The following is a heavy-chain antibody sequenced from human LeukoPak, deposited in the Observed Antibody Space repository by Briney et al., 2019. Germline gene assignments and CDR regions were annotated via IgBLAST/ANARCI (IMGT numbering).Heavy chain of an antibody. CDR3: ARSSSSWYAPAEYFQH. Sequence: SETLSLTCAVYGGSFSGYYWSWIRQPPGKGLEWIGEINHSGSTNYNPSLKSRVTISVDTSKNQFSLKPSSVTAADTAVYYCARSSSSWYAPAEYFQHWGQGTLVTVSS. V-gene: IGHV4-34*01. CDR2: INHSGST. J-gene: IGHJ1*01. CDR1: GGSFSGYY. D-gene: IGHD6-13*01.